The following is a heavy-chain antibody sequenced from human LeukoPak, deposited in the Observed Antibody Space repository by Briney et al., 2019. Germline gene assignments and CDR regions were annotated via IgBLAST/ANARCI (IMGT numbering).Heavy chain of an antibody. Sequence: PGGSLRLSCAASGFAFSNYAMTWVRQAPGKGLEWVSVISGSGGSTYYVDSVKGRFTISRDNYKNTLYLQLNSLRAEDTAVYYCAKARIPAGNHFDYWGQGTLVTVST. V-gene: IGHV3-23*01. CDR2: ISGSGGST. D-gene: IGHD1-14*01. J-gene: IGHJ4*02. CDR1: GFAFSNYA. CDR3: AKARIPAGNHFDY.